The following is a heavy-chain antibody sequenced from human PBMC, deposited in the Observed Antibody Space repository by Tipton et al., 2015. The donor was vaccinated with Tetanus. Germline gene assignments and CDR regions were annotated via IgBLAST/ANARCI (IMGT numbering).Heavy chain of an antibody. CDR2: INPNGGDT. Sequence: QLVQSGAEVKKPGASVKVSCKTSGFTFVGYYMYWVRQAPGQGLEWMGWINPNGGDTSYAQKFQGRVTMTRDTSISTAYMEPSRLRSDDTAGYYCARDRGDYIYYGMDVWGQGTPVTVSS. V-gene: IGHV1-2*02. CDR1: GFTFVGYY. J-gene: IGHJ6*02. D-gene: IGHD3-22*01. CDR3: ARDRGDYIYYGMDV.